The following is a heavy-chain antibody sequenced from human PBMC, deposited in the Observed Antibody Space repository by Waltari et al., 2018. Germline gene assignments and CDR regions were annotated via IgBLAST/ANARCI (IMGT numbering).Heavy chain of an antibody. D-gene: IGHD3-22*01. Sequence: QVQLVESGGGVVQPGRSLRLSCAASGFTFSSSAMPWVRQAPGKGLEWVAVISYDGSNKYDADSVKGRFTISRDNSKNTLYLQMNSLRAEDTAVYYCARVAGGYYDSSGYWDYWGQGTLVTVSS. CDR2: ISYDGSNK. J-gene: IGHJ4*02. CDR3: ARVAGGYYDSSGYWDY. CDR1: GFTFSSSA. V-gene: IGHV3-30*01.